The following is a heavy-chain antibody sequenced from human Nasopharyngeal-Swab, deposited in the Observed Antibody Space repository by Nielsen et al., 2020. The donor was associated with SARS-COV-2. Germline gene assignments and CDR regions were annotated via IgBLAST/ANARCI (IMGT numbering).Heavy chain of an antibody. CDR3: TTADYYDSSGYYLSFDY. CDR1: GFTVSSNY. D-gene: IGHD3-22*01. J-gene: IGHJ4*02. V-gene: IGHV3-53*01. Sequence: GESLKISCAASGFTVSSNYMSWVRQAPGKGLEWVSVIYSGGSTYYADSVKGRFTISRDNSKKTLYLQMNSLRAEDTAVYYCTTADYYDSSGYYLSFDYWGQGTLVTVSS. CDR2: IYSGGST.